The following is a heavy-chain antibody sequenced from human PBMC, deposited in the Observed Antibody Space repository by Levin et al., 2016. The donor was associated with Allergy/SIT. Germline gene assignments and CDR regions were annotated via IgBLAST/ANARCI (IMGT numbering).Heavy chain of an antibody. Sequence: GESLKISCSASGFTFSTYAIHWVRQAPGKGLEYVAAITSNGGATYYADSVKGRFTISRDNSKNTLYLQMSSLTAEDTAVYYCVRSAQRYYFDSWGQGTLVTVSS. CDR2: ITSNGGAT. CDR1: GFTFSTYA. CDR3: VRSAQRYYFDS. V-gene: IGHV3-64D*06. D-gene: IGHD1-26*01. J-gene: IGHJ4*02.